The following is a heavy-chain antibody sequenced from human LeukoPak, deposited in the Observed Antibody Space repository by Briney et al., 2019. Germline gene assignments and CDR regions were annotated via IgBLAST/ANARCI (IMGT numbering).Heavy chain of an antibody. D-gene: IGHD6-6*01. CDR1: GDYISGHY. CDR2: IYYSGST. Sequence: SETLSLTCTVSGDYISGHYWSWIRQPPGKGLEWIGYIYYSGSTNYNPSLKSRVTISVNTSKNQFSLKLSSVTAADTAVYYCALYFTSSFSWFDPRGQATLVTVSS. CDR3: ALYFTSSFSWFDP. V-gene: IGHV4-59*11. J-gene: IGHJ5*02.